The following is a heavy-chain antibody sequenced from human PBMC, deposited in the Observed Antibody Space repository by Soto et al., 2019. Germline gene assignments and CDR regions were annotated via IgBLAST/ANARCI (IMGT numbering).Heavy chain of an antibody. D-gene: IGHD3-3*01. Sequence: PGESLKISCKGSGYSFTSYWISWVRQMPGKGLEWMGRIDPSDSYTNYSPSFQGHVTISADKSISTAYLQWSSLKASDTAMYYCATWAPSLQGGYYTQGMDVWGQGTTVTVSS. CDR1: GYSFTSYW. CDR3: ATWAPSLQGGYYTQGMDV. J-gene: IGHJ6*02. CDR2: IDPSDSYT. V-gene: IGHV5-10-1*01.